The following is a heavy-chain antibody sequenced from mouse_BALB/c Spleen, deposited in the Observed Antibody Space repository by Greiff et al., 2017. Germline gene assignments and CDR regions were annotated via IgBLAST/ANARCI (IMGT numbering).Heavy chain of an antibody. J-gene: IGHJ1*01. V-gene: IGHV1S29*02. CDR2: IYPYNGGT. D-gene: IGHD1-1*01. CDR3: YYYGSSYGYFDV. Sequence: VQLQQSGPELVKPGASVKISCKASGYTFTDYNMHWVKQSHGKSLEWIGYIYPYNGGTGYNQKFKSKATLTVDNSSSTAYMELRSLTSEDSAVYYCYYYGSSYGYFDVWGAGTTVTVSS. CDR1: GYTFTDYN.